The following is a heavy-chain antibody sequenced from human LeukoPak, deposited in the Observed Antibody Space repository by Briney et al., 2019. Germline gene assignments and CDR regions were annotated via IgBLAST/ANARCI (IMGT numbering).Heavy chain of an antibody. Sequence: GGSLLLSCAASGFTFTNYAMSWVRQPPGKGREWVSATVGSRPDTYHADSVKGRFTVSRDNSRNTLYLQMNNLRIEDSAVYYCTKAPLMSCTGAFCYPFDSWGQGVLVTVSS. CDR1: GFTFTNYA. CDR2: TVGSRPDT. D-gene: IGHD2-8*02. CDR3: TKAPLMSCTGAFCYPFDS. V-gene: IGHV3-23*01. J-gene: IGHJ4*02.